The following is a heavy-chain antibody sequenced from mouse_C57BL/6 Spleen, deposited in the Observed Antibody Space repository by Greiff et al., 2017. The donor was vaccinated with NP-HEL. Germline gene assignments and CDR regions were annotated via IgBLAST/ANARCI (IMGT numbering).Heavy chain of an antibody. CDR1: GFTFSDYG. D-gene: IGHD6-1*01. CDR2: ISSGSSTI. CDR3: ARWTPSYFDY. V-gene: IGHV5-17*01. Sequence: EVKVVESGGGLVKPGGSLKLSCAASGFTFSDYGMHWVRQAPEKGLEWVAYISSGSSTIYYADTVKGRFTISRDNAKNTLFLQMTSLRSEDTAMYYCARWTPSYFDYWGQGTTLTVSS. J-gene: IGHJ2*01.